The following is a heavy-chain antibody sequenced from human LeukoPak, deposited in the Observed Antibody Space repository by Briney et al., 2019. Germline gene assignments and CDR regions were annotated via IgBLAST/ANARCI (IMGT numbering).Heavy chain of an antibody. CDR2: ISSNGGST. CDR3: ARGRGNWNYGFYY. J-gene: IGHJ4*02. D-gene: IGHD1-7*01. Sequence: GGSLRLFCAASGFTFSSYAMHWVRQAPGKGLEYVSAISSNGGSTYYANSVKGRFTISRDNSKNTLYLQMGSLRAEDMAVYYCARGRGNWNYGFYYWGQGTLVTVSS. V-gene: IGHV3-64*01. CDR1: GFTFSSYA.